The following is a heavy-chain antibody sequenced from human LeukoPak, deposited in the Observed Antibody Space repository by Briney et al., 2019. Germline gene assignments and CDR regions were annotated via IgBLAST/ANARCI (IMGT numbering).Heavy chain of an antibody. V-gene: IGHV4-39*01. CDR1: GGSMSSSSYY. CDR2: IYYSGST. D-gene: IGHD2-15*01. CDR3: ARLWPGLALSELLLNAFDI. Sequence: PSETLSLTCTVSGGSMSSSSYYWGWIRQPPGKGLEWIGSIYYSGSTYYNPSLKSRVTISVDTSKNQFSLKLSSVTAADTAVYYCARLWPGLALSELLLNAFDIWGQGTMVTVSS. J-gene: IGHJ3*02.